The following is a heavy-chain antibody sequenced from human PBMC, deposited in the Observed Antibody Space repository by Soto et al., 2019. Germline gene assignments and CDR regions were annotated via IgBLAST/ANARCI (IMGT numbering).Heavy chain of an antibody. CDR1: GDAFTSYA. V-gene: IGHV1-3*01. D-gene: IGHD1-26*01. Sequence: GASVKVSCKASGDAFTSYAMHWVRQAPGQRLEWMGWINAGNGNTKYSQKFQGRVTITRDTSASTAYMELSSLRSEDTAVYYCARGTIVGATTLYYWGQGTLVTVS. CDR2: INAGNGNT. CDR3: ARGTIVGATTLYY. J-gene: IGHJ4*02.